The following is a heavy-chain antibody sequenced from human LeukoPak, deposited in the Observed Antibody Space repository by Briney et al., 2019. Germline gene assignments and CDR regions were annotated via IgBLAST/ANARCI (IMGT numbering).Heavy chain of an antibody. Sequence: GGSLRLSCAASGFTFSSYAMHWVRQAPGKGLEWVTVISYDGSNKYYADSVKGRFTISRDNSKNTLYLQMNSLRAEDTAVYYCARVQGYYDFPQFMDVWGQGTTVTVSS. D-gene: IGHD3-3*01. CDR3: ARVQGYYDFPQFMDV. CDR2: ISYDGSNK. J-gene: IGHJ6*02. V-gene: IGHV3-30-3*01. CDR1: GFTFSSYA.